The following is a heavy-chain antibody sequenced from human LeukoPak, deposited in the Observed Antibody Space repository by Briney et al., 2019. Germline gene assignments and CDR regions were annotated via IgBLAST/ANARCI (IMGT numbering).Heavy chain of an antibody. CDR1: GFTFSKYA. D-gene: IGHD3-22*01. V-gene: IGHV3-30-3*01. CDR3: AREKVVVVTGFDY. CDR2: ISYDGSNK. Sequence: GGSLRLSCAATGFTFSKYALHRVRQAPGKGLEWVAVISYDGSNKYYADSVKGRFTISRDNSKNTLYLQMNSLRAEDTAVYYCAREKVVVVTGFDYWGQGTLVTVSS. J-gene: IGHJ4*02.